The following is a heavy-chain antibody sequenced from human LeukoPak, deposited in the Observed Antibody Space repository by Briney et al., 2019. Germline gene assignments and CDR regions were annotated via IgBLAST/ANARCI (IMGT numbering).Heavy chain of an antibody. J-gene: IGHJ6*04. Sequence: GGSLRLSCAASGFTFSSYSMNWVRQAPGKGLEWVSSISSSSSYIYYADSVKGRFTISRDNAKNSLYLQMNSLRAEDAAVYYCARVDTATVPPYYYYGMDVWGKGTTVTVSS. V-gene: IGHV3-21*01. CDR2: ISSSSSYI. CDR3: ARVDTATVPPYYYYGMDV. CDR1: GFTFSSYS. D-gene: IGHD5-18*01.